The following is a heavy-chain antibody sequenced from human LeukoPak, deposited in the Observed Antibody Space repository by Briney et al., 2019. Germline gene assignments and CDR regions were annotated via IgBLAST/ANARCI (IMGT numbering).Heavy chain of an antibody. CDR2: IKSKSDGGTA. Sequence: GGSLRLSCAASGFTFSDAWMTWVRQAPGKGLEWVGRIKSKSDGGTADYAAPVKGRFTISRDDSKNTLYLQLNNLKTEDTAVYYCTTDQSATLKWGETWFDPWGQGTQVTVSS. CDR1: GFTFSDAW. J-gene: IGHJ5*02. CDR3: TTDQSATLKWGETWFDP. V-gene: IGHV3-15*01. D-gene: IGHD5-12*01.